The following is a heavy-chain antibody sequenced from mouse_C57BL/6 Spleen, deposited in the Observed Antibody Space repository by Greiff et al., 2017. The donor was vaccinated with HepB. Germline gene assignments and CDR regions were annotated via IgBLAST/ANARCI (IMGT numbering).Heavy chain of an antibody. CDR3: ARDHYGSSYMDY. Sequence: EVQVVESGGGLVKPGGSLKLSCAASGFTFSDYGMHWVRQAPEQGLEWVAYISSGSSTIYYADTVKGRFTLSRDNAKNTLFLQMTSLRSEDTAMYYCARDHYGSSYMDYWGQGTSVTVSS. D-gene: IGHD1-1*01. J-gene: IGHJ4*01. CDR1: GFTFSDYG. CDR2: ISSGSSTI. V-gene: IGHV5-17*01.